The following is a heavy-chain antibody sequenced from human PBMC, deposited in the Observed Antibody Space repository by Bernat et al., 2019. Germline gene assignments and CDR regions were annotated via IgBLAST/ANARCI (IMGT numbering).Heavy chain of an antibody. CDR3: ITELVGHSGYDWVY. CDR1: GFTFSNAW. V-gene: IGHV3-15*01. J-gene: IGHJ4*02. Sequence: EVQLVESGGGLVKSGGSLRLSCAASGFTFSNAWMNWARQAPGKGLGWVGRIKKKADGATEDYAATVKGRFSISRDESKNTLYLQMDSLKTEDTALYYCITELVGHSGYDWVYWGQGTLVTVSS. D-gene: IGHD5-12*01. CDR2: IKKKADGATE.